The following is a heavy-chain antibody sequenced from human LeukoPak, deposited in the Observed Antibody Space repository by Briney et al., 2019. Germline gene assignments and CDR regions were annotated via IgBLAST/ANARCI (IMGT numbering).Heavy chain of an antibody. Sequence: GASVNVSFKVSGYTLTELSMHWVRQAPGKGREGMGGCDPEDGETIYAQKFQGRVTMTEDTSTDTAYMELSSLRSEDTAVYYCATAAIRIAAAPRTYYYYDMDVWGQGTTVTVSS. CDR1: GYTLTELS. CDR3: ATAAIRIAAAPRTYYYYDMDV. D-gene: IGHD6-13*01. CDR2: CDPEDGET. J-gene: IGHJ6*02. V-gene: IGHV1-24*01.